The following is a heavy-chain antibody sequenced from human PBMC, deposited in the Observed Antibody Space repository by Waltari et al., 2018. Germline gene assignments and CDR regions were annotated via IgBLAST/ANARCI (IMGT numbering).Heavy chain of an antibody. J-gene: IGHJ6*02. Sequence: EVQVSESGGGLVQPGGSLRLSCAASGFTFVNYAMTWVRQAPGRAPEWVSSIRGSGSDTPYADSVRGRFTISRDNSKDRLYLQMNSLRVEDTATYYCVKETCTGGNCIYYYYGLAVWGQGTTVTVSS. CDR3: VKETCTGGNCIYYYYGLAV. CDR1: GFTFVNYA. V-gene: IGHV3-23*01. D-gene: IGHD2-15*01. CDR2: IRGSGSDT.